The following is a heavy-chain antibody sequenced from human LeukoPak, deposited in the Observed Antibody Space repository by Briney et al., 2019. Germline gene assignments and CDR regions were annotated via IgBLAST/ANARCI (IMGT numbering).Heavy chain of an antibody. D-gene: IGHD6-13*01. Sequence: PSETLSLTCTVSGDSISSYYWSWIRQSPGEGLERIGYIYHSGSTNYNPPLKSRVTISIDTSKNQFPLKLSSVTAADTAVYYGARDGGSGSWYDYWGQGTLVTVSS. J-gene: IGHJ4*02. V-gene: IGHV4-59*01. CDR1: GDSISSYY. CDR2: IYHSGST. CDR3: ARDGGSGSWYDY.